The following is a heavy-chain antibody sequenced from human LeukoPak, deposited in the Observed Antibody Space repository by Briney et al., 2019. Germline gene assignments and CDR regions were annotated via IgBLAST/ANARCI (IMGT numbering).Heavy chain of an antibody. CDR2: IYYSGST. J-gene: IGHJ5*02. V-gene: IGHV4-59*01. CDR1: GGSISSYY. D-gene: IGHD3-10*01. CDR3: AREHYYGSGSYYNVNWFDP. Sequence: SETLSLTCTVSGGSISSYYWSWIRQPPGKGLEWIGYIYYSGSTNYNPSLKSRVTISVDTSKNQFSLKLSSVTAAGTAVYYCAREHYYGSGSYYNVNWFDPWGQGTLVTVSS.